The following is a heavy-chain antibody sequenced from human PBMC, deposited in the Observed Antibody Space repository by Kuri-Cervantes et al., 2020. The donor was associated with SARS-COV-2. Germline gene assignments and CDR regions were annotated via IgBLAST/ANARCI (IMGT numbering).Heavy chain of an antibody. CDR1: GFTFSIYA. Sequence: GESLKISCAPSGFTFSIYAMNWVRQGPRKGLEWVSGISGSGATTYCADSVKGRFTISRDNSKNTLYLQMDSLRADDTAVYYCVKDYYGSGINWIFDSWGQGALVTVSS. CDR3: VKDYYGSGINWIFDS. D-gene: IGHD3-10*01. J-gene: IGHJ4*02. V-gene: IGHV3-23*01. CDR2: ISGSGATT.